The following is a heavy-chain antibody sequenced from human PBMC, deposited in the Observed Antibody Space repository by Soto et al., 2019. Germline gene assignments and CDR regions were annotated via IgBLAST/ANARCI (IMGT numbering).Heavy chain of an antibody. D-gene: IGHD3-22*01. J-gene: IGHJ6*02. CDR3: ARAMGYYDSSGYYYGGGYYYYGMDV. CDR2: ISSNGGST. CDR1: GFTFSSYA. V-gene: IGHV3-64*01. Sequence: PGGSLRLSCAASGFTFSSYAMHWVRQAPGKGLEYVSAISSNGGSTYYANSVKGRFTISRDNSKNTLYLQMGSLRAEDMAVYYCARAMGYYDSSGYYYGGGYYYYGMDVWGQRTTVTVSS.